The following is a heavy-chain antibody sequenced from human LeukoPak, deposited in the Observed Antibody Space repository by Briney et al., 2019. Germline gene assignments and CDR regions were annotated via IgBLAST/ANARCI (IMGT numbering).Heavy chain of an antibody. CDR3: ARNYGSGSYYPDAFDI. J-gene: IGHJ3*02. CDR1: GFTVSSNY. D-gene: IGHD3-10*01. CDR2: IYSGGST. Sequence: PGGSLRLSCAASGFTVSSNYMSWVRQAPGKGLEWVSIIYSGGSTFYADSVKGRFTISRDNAKNSLYLQMNSLRAEDTAVYYCARNYGSGSYYPDAFDIWGQGTMVTVSS. V-gene: IGHV3-53*01.